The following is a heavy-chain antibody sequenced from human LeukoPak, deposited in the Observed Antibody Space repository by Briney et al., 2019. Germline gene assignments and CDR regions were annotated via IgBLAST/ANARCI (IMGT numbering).Heavy chain of an antibody. V-gene: IGHV3-66*01. CDR1: VLTVSSNY. J-gene: IGHJ4*02. Sequence: GGSLRLSCAASVLTVSSNYMSWVRGAPGDGLEWVSVIYSGGRTYYADSGKGRFTISRDNSKNTLYLQMNSLRAEDTAVYYCARVGVVGFDYFDYWGQGTLVTVSS. CDR3: ARVGVVGFDYFDY. CDR2: IYSGGRT. D-gene: IGHD1-26*01.